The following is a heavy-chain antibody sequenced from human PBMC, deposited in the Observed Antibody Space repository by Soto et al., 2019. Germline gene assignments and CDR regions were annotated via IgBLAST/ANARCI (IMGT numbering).Heavy chain of an antibody. J-gene: IGHJ4*02. CDR2: INAYNGNT. CDR1: GYTFSSHA. CDR3: ASASPGCYGYTALDY. V-gene: IGHV1-18*01. Sequence: QVQLVQSGAEVKKPGASVKVSCKASGYTFSSHAISWARQAPGQGPQWMGWINAYNGNTNYAQKFQGRVTMTTVTSTITAYMALRSLTSAVTAVYYCASASPGCYGYTALDYWGQGTLVTVSS. D-gene: IGHD5-18*01.